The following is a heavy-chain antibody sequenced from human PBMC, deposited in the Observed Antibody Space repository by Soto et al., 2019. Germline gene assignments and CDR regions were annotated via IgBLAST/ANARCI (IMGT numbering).Heavy chain of an antibody. CDR1: GFTFSSYS. CDR3: ARGAFRDYYYYYGMDV. Sequence: GGSLRLSCAASGFTFSSYSMNWVRQAPGKGLEWVSYISSSSSTIYYADSVKGRFTISRDNAKNSLYLQMNSLRDEDTAVYYCARGAFRDYYYYYGMDVWGQGTTVTVSS. CDR2: ISSSSSTI. V-gene: IGHV3-48*02. D-gene: IGHD3-3*02. J-gene: IGHJ6*02.